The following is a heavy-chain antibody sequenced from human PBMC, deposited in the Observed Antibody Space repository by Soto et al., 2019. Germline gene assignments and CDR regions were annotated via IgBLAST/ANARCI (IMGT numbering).Heavy chain of an antibody. CDR3: AKDRYCSSTSCYGYYYDSSGYYGPPYFQH. CDR2: ISGSGGST. V-gene: IGHV3-23*01. Sequence: GSLRLSCAASGFTFSSYAMSWVRQAPGKGLEWVSAISGSGGSTYYADSVKGRFTISRDNSKNTLYLQMNSLRAEDTAVYYCAKDRYCSSTSCYGYYYDSSGYYGPPYFQHWGQGTLVTVSS. D-gene: IGHD2-2*01. CDR1: GFTFSSYA. J-gene: IGHJ1*01.